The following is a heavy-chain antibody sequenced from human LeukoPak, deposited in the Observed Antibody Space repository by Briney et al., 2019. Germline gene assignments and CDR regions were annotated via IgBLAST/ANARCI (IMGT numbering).Heavy chain of an antibody. CDR2: ISTTSAFT. Sequence: PGGSLRLSCAASGFTFNIYPMHWVRQAPGKGLEWVSTISTTSAFTYYADSVKGRFSISRDNAKDSLYLQMNSLRAEDTAVYYCTRDYWFDSWGQGTLVAVSS. J-gene: IGHJ5*01. CDR1: GFTFNIYP. CDR3: TRDYWFDS. V-gene: IGHV3-21*01.